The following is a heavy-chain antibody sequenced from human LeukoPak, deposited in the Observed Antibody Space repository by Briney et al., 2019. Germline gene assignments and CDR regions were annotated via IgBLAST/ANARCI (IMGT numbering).Heavy chain of an antibody. J-gene: IGHJ4*02. CDR1: GGSFSSSSYY. D-gene: IGHD1-26*01. CDR3: ARPNGSVFEPFDY. Sequence: SETLPLTCSVYGGSFSSSSYYWGWIRQPPGKGLEWIGNIFYIGTTYYNPSLKSRVTVSVDTSKNQFSLRLSSVTAADTAVYFCARPNGSVFEPFDYWGQGTLVTVSS. CDR2: IFYIGTT. V-gene: IGHV4-39*01.